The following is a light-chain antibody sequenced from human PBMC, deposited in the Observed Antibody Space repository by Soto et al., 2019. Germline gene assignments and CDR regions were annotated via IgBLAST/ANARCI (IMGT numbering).Light chain of an antibody. Sequence: QSALTQPASVSGSPGQSITISCTGTSSDVGGYNYVSWFQQHPGKAPKILIYEVNNRPSGISNRFSGSKSGHTASLTISGLQAEDEADYYCSSYASTVTWVFGGGTKVTVL. CDR2: EVN. J-gene: IGLJ3*02. CDR1: SSDVGGYNY. V-gene: IGLV2-14*01. CDR3: SSYASTVTWV.